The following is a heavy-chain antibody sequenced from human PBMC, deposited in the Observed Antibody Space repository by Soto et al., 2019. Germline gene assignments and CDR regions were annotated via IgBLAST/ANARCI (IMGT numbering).Heavy chain of an antibody. D-gene: IGHD3-3*01. CDR1: GFTFSSYG. Sequence: PGGSLRLSCAASGFTFSSYGMHWVRQAPGKGLEWVAVIWYDGSNKYYADSVKGRFTISRDNSKNTLYLQMNSLRAEDTAVYYCARDLSITIFGVVTPGSGMDVWGQGTTVTVSS. CDR2: IWYDGSNK. CDR3: ARDLSITIFGVVTPGSGMDV. J-gene: IGHJ6*02. V-gene: IGHV3-30*19.